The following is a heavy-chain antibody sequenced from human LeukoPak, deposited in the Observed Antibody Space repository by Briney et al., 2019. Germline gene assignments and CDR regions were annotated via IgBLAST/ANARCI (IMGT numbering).Heavy chain of an antibody. Sequence: GGSLRLSCAASGFTFSSYSMNWVRQAPGKGLEWVSSISSSSSSIYYADLVKGRFTISRDNAENSLYLQMNSLRAEDTAVYYCARMGYYDFWSGYYGGGDYWGQGTLVTVSS. CDR1: GFTFSSYS. V-gene: IGHV3-21*01. CDR3: ARMGYYDFWSGYYGGGDY. CDR2: ISSSSSSI. J-gene: IGHJ4*02. D-gene: IGHD3-3*01.